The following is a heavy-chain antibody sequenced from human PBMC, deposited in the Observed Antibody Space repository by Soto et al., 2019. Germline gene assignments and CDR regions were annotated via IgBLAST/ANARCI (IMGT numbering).Heavy chain of an antibody. V-gene: IGHV3-33*01. CDR1: GFTFSSYG. CDR2: IWYDGSNK. Sequence: QVQLVESGGGVVQPGRSLRPSCAASGFTFSSYGMHWVRQAPGKGLEWVAVIWYDGSNKYYADSVKGRFTISRDNSKNTLYLRMNSLRAEDTAVYYCARPNSIVATRRYYFDYWGQGTLVTVSS. CDR3: ARPNSIVATRRYYFDY. J-gene: IGHJ4*02. D-gene: IGHD5-12*01.